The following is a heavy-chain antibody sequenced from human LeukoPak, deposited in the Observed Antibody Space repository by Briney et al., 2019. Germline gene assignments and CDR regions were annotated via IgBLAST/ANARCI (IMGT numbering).Heavy chain of an antibody. CDR2: ISWNSGSI. V-gene: IGHV3-9*01. J-gene: IGHJ4*02. CDR1: GFTFDDYA. CDR3: ARHVVAVGFDY. D-gene: IGHD3-22*01. Sequence: PGRSLRLSCAASGFTFDDYAMHWVRQAPGKGLEWVSGISWNSGSIGYADSVKGRFTISRDNAQNSLCLQMSSLRAEDTAVYYCARHVVAVGFDYWGQGTLVTVSS.